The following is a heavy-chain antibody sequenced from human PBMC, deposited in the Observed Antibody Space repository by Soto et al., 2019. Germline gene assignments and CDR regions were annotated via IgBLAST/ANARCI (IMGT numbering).Heavy chain of an antibody. D-gene: IGHD6-6*01. V-gene: IGHV1-18*01. CDR2: ISAYNGNT. J-gene: IGHJ4*02. CDR1: VYTFTSYG. Sequence: GASVTVSCKASVYTFTSYGSSWVRQAPGQGLEWMGWISAYNGNTNYAQKLQGRVTMTADTSTSTAYMELRSLRSDDTAVYYCARIAARRDFDYRGQGTLVTVSS. CDR3: ARIAARRDFDY.